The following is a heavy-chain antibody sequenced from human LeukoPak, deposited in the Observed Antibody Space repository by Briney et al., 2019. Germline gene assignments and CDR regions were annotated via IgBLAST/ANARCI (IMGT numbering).Heavy chain of an antibody. Sequence: SETLSLTRTLSVYSTSIGYDGGWIRQPPGKGLEGTGRIDHSGSTYYNPSLKSRVTISVDTSKNQFSLKLSSVTAADTAVYYCARSNFKILSYWGQGTLVTVSS. J-gene: IGHJ4*02. CDR2: IDHSGST. CDR1: VYSTSIGYD. CDR3: ARSNFKILSY. D-gene: IGHD4-11*01. V-gene: IGHV4-38-2*02.